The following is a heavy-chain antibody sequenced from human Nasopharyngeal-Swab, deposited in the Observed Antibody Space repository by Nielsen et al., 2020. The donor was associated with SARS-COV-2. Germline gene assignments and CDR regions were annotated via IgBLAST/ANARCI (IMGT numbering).Heavy chain of an antibody. CDR3: VRLSIATAGVDY. CDR2: INQDGSEK. V-gene: IGHV3-7*01. D-gene: IGHD6-13*01. J-gene: IGHJ4*02. CDR1: GFTLGNYW. Sequence: GALKISRAASGFTLGNYWMSWVRQAPGKGLEWVANINQDGSEKYYLDSVEGRFTISRDNPKNSLYLQMNSLRAEDTAVFYCVRLSIATAGVDYWGQGTLVTVSS.